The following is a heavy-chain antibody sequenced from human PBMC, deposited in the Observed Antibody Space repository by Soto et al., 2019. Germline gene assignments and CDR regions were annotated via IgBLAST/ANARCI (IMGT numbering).Heavy chain of an antibody. V-gene: IGHV4-59*08. CDR1: GDSIRSHY. CDR3: ARRYCSSTSCYIYDP. Sequence: PSETLSLTCTVSGDSIRSHYWSWIRQPPGKGLEWIGYIYYSGGTNYNSSLKSRVSISVDTSKNQLSLKLSSVTAADTAVYYCARRYCSSTSCYIYDPWGQGTLVTVSS. CDR2: IYYSGGT. D-gene: IGHD2-2*02. J-gene: IGHJ5*02.